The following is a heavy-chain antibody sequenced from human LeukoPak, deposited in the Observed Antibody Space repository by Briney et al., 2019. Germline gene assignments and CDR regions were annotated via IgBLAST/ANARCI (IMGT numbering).Heavy chain of an antibody. Sequence: SETLSLTCTVSGGSISNYYWSWIRHPPGKGLEWIGSIYYSGSTTYNPSLKSRVTISVDPSKNQFSLKLSSVTAADTAVYYCARHAYYYDSSGLYFDYWGQGTLVTVCS. V-gene: IGHV4-59*08. CDR1: GGSISNYY. J-gene: IGHJ4*02. CDR3: ARHAYYYDSSGLYFDY. D-gene: IGHD3-22*01. CDR2: IYYSGST.